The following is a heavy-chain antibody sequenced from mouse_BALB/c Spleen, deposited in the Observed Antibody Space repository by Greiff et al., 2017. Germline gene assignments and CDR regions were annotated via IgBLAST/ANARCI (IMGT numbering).Heavy chain of an antibody. CDR2: ISSGGSYT. Sequence: EVQRVESGGGLVKPGGSLKLSCAASGFTFSSYAMSWVRQSPEKRLEWVAEISSGGSYTYYPDTVTGRFTISRDNAKNTLYLEMSSLRSEDTAVSYFAKREGNPYCFDYWGQGTTLTVSA. V-gene: IGHV5-9-4*01. CDR1: GFTFSSYA. J-gene: IGHJ2*01. CDR3: AKREGNPYCFDY. D-gene: IGHD2-1*01.